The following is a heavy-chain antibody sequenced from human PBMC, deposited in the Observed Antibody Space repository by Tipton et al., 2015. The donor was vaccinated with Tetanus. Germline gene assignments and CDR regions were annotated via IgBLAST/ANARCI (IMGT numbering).Heavy chain of an antibody. D-gene: IGHD3-10*01. CDR2: INHRGGT. CDR3: ARDRGVRGGYYYYHGMDV. V-gene: IGHV4-34*09. J-gene: IGHJ6*02. CDR1: GGSSSGFY. Sequence: TLSLTCAVYGGSSSGFYWSWIRQTPGKGLEWIGEINHRGGTSYNPSLKSRVTISVDTSQKQISLKVNSVTAADTAVYYCARDRGVRGGYYYYHGMDVWGQGTTVTVSS.